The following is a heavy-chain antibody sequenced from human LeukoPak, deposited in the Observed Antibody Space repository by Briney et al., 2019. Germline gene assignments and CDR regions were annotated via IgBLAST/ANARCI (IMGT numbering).Heavy chain of an antibody. J-gene: IGHJ6*02. V-gene: IGHV3-53*01. CDR3: VRDRGIASTGGYGMDV. D-gene: IGHD6-13*01. Sequence: GGSLRLSCAASGFTDSNIYMSWVRQAPGTGLEWVSIIHSGGITHYADSVKGRFTISRDNSKNTLYLQMNSLRAEDTAVYYCVRDRGIASTGGYGMDVWGQGTTVTVSS. CDR2: IHSGGIT. CDR1: GFTDSNIY.